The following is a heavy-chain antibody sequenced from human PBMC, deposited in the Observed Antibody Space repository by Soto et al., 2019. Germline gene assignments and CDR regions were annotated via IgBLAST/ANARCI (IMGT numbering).Heavy chain of an antibody. CDR1: GGTFSSYT. J-gene: IGHJ4*02. Sequence: QVQLVQSGAEVKKPGSSVKVSCKASGGTFSSYTISWVRQAPGQGLEWMGRIIPILGIANYAQKFQGRVTITADKSTSTAYMELSSLRSEDTAVYYCAREAAVVSKKGYFDYWGQGTLVTVSS. V-gene: IGHV1-69*08. CDR2: IIPILGIA. CDR3: AREAAVVSKKGYFDY. D-gene: IGHD2-15*01.